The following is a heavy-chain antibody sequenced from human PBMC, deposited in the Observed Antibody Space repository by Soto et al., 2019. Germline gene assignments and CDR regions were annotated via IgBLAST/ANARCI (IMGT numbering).Heavy chain of an antibody. D-gene: IGHD2-15*01. CDR2: IYYSGST. CDR1: GGSISSYY. V-gene: IGHV4-59*12. CDR3: ARRYCSGGSCYPYNWFDP. Sequence: SETLSLTCTVSGGSISSYYWSWIRQPPGEGLEWIGYIYYSGSTNYNPSLKSRVTISVDTSKNQFSLKLSSVTAADTAVYYCARRYCSGGSCYPYNWFDPWGQGTLVTVS. J-gene: IGHJ5*02.